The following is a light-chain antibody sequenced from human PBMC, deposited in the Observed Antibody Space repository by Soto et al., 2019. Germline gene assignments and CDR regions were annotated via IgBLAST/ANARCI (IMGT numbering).Light chain of an antibody. Sequence: DIQMTQSPSTLSASVGDRVTITCRASQSISSWLAWYQQKPGKAPKLLIYKASSLESGVPSRFSGSGSGTEFTLTISSLQPDDFATYYCQHYYSYSITFGQGTRLEIK. CDR3: QHYYSYSIT. V-gene: IGKV1-5*03. CDR1: QSISSW. J-gene: IGKJ5*01. CDR2: KAS.